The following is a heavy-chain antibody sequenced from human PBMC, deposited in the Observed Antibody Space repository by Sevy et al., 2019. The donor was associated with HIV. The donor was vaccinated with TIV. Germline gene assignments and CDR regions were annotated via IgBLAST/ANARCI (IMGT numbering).Heavy chain of an antibody. V-gene: IGHV3-48*01. Sequence: LSCEVPGFTFNSYSFNWVRQAPGKGLEWISYISTSSDITYYEESVQGRFTISRDNVKNSLYLQMNSLRVEDTAIYYCARGTGIRSLYYFAYWGQGTLVTVSS. J-gene: IGHJ4*02. CDR3: ARGTGIRSLYYFAY. D-gene: IGHD1-1*01. CDR2: ISTSSDIT. CDR1: GFTFNSYS.